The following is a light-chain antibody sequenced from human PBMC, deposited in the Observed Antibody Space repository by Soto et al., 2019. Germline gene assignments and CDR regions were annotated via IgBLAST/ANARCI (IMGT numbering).Light chain of an antibody. CDR3: QQYGSSLWT. J-gene: IGKJ1*01. Sequence: EIVLTQSPGTLSLSPGERATLSCWASQSVTSNYLAWYQQKPGQAPRLLIFGASIRATGLPDRFSGSGSGTDFTLTISRLEPEDFAVYYCQQYGSSLWTFGQGTKVDIK. CDR1: QSVTSNY. V-gene: IGKV3-20*01. CDR2: GAS.